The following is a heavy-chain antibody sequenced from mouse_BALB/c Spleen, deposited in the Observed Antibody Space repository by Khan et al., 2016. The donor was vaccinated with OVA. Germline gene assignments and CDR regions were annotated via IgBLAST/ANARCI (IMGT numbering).Heavy chain of an antibody. J-gene: IGHJ2*01. V-gene: IGHV1-20*02. CDR2: INPHIGET. CDR1: GYSFTGYF. CDR3: ARKNGRDFDY. D-gene: IGHD1-1*01. Sequence: EVQLQQSGPELVKPGASVKISCKASGYSFTGYFMNWVMQSHGKSLEWIGRINPHIGETLYNQKFKGKATLTVDESSRTAHMELRSLASEDSAVYYCARKNGRDFDYWGQGTTLTVSS.